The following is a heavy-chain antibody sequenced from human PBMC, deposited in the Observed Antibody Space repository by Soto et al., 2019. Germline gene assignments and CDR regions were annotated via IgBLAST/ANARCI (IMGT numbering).Heavy chain of an antibody. V-gene: IGHV3-15*01. D-gene: IGHD1-26*01. CDR1: GFTFSKAW. CDR2: IKSKTDGGTT. CDR3: TTFRIVGATGLDYYYYYGMDV. Sequence: PGGSLRLSWAASGFTFSKAWMSWVRRVPGKGLEWVGRIKSKTDGGTTDYAAPVKGRFTISRDDSKNTLYLQMNSLKTEDTAVYYCTTFRIVGATGLDYYYYYGMDVWGQGTTVTVSS. J-gene: IGHJ6*02.